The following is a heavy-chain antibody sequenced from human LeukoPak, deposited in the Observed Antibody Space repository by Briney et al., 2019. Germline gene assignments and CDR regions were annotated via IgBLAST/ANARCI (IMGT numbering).Heavy chain of an antibody. CDR2: IYSAGRT. D-gene: IGHD3-10*01. J-gene: IGHJ4*02. Sequence: GGSLRLSCTASGFTVSNNYMSWVRQPPGKGLEWVSLIYSAGRTFYADSVKGRFTISRDNSKNTLYLQMNSLRAEDTAIYYCAGGHEALGYWGQGTLVAVSS. CDR3: AGGHEALGY. CDR1: GFTVSNNY. V-gene: IGHV3-53*01.